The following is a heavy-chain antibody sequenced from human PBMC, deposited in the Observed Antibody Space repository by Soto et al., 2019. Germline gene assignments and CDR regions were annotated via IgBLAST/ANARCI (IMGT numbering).Heavy chain of an antibody. D-gene: IGHD4-17*01. Sequence: SETLSLTCTVSGGSISSYYWSWIRQPPGKGLEWIGYIYYSGSTNYNPSLKSRVTISVDTSKNQFSLKLSSVTAADTAVYYCARRTWSLSSPFFNDYGNYYYYYYMDVWGKGTTVTVSS. CDR3: ARRTWSLSSPFFNDYGNYYYYYYMDV. J-gene: IGHJ6*03. CDR2: IYYSGST. V-gene: IGHV4-59*08. CDR1: GGSISSYY.